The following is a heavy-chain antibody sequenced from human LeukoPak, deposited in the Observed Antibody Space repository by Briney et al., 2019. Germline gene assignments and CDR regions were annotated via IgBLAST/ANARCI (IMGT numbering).Heavy chain of an antibody. CDR3: IRLTALGTANDY. J-gene: IGHJ4*02. Sequence: PSETLSLTCTVSGDSISSKSYFWGWIRQPPGKGLEWIGSAHYGVDTYYNPSVKSRVTISVDTSKNQFSLKLTSVTAADTAVYYCIRLTALGTANDYWGQGTLVTVSS. V-gene: IGHV4-39*01. CDR2: AHYGVDT. CDR1: GDSISSKSYF. D-gene: IGHD6-13*01.